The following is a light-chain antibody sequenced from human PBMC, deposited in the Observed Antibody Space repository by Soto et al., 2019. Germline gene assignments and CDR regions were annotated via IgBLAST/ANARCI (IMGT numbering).Light chain of an antibody. J-gene: IGKJ1*01. Sequence: EIVLTQSPATLSSFPGDRVTLSCRASQYINTRLAWYQHRPGQAPRLLIYQTSIRAAGIPARFSGSGSGTDFTLTISRLEPEDFAVYYCQQYGSSGTFGQGTKVDI. CDR3: QQYGSSGT. CDR2: QTS. V-gene: IGKV3-20*01. CDR1: QYINTR.